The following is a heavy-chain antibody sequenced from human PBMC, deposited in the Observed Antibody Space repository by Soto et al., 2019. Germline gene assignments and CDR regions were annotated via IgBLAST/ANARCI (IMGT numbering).Heavy chain of an antibody. CDR3: TTTDQGRFDH. CDR2: IIPLFDST. V-gene: IGHV1-69*06. J-gene: IGHJ4*02. CDR1: GGTFNTLS. Sequence: QVLLVQSGAEGKRPGSSAKVSCKPSGGTFNTLSINWVRQAPGQGLEWVGAIIPLFDSTNYAQKFQDRVTITADKSMDTAYLELNNLRSDDTAVYYCTTTDQGRFDHWGQGTPLTVSS.